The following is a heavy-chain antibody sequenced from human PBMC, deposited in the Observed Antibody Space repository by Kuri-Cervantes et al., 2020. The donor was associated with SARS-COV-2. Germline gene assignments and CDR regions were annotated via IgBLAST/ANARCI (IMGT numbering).Heavy chain of an antibody. CDR1: GFTFSSYE. J-gene: IGHJ6*03. CDR3: ARVNYDILTGAYYYYYMDV. Sequence: LSLTCAASGFTFSSYEMNWVRQAPGKGLEWVSYISSSGSTIYYADSVKGRFTISRDNAKNSLYLQMNSLRAEDTAVCYCARVNYDILTGAYYYYYMDVWGKGTTVTVSS. D-gene: IGHD3-9*01. V-gene: IGHV3-48*03. CDR2: ISSSGSTI.